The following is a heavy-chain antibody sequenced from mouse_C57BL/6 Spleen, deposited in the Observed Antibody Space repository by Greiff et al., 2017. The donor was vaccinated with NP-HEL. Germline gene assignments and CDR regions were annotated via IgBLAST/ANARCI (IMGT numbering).Heavy chain of an antibody. Sequence: VQLQQSGAELVRPGASVKLSCKASGYTFTDYYINWVKQRPGQGLEWIARIYPGSGNNYYNEKFKGKATLTAEKSSSTAYMQLSSLTSEDSAVYFCARSLITTASFDYWGQGTTLTVSS. D-gene: IGHD1-1*01. J-gene: IGHJ2*01. CDR2: IYPGSGNN. V-gene: IGHV1-76*01. CDR3: ARSLITTASFDY. CDR1: GYTFTDYY.